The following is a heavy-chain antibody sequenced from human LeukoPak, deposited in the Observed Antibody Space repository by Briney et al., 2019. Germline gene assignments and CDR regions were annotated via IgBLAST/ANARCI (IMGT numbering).Heavy chain of an antibody. Sequence: SLKVSSRVSGATFGSYAISWVRQALGQGLGWMGRIIPIFGTANYAQKFQGRVTITTDESTSTAYMELSSLRSEDTAVYYCAREGDILTGYSLWGQGTLVTVSS. V-gene: IGHV1-69*05. CDR3: AREGDILTGYSL. J-gene: IGHJ4*02. CDR1: GATFGSYA. D-gene: IGHD3-9*01. CDR2: IIPIFGTA.